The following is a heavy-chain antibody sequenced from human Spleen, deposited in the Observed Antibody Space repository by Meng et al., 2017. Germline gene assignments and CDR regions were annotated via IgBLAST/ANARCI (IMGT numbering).Heavy chain of an antibody. CDR1: GFTFSSYS. Sequence: GESLKISCAASGFTFSSYSMNWVRQAPGKGLEWVSSISSSSSYIYYADSVKGRFTISRDNAKNSMYLEMNSLRAEDTAVYYCARDGSGSLMAIGDYWGQGTLVTVSS. D-gene: IGHD3-10*01. CDR2: ISSSSSYI. CDR3: ARDGSGSLMAIGDY. J-gene: IGHJ4*02. V-gene: IGHV3-21*01.